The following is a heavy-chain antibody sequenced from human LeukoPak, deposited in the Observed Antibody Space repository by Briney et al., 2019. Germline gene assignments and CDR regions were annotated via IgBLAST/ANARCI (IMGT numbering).Heavy chain of an antibody. CDR2: INAGNGNT. CDR3: ARDLDSSREDV. CDR1: GYTFISYA. J-gene: IGHJ6*02. V-gene: IGHV1-3*01. Sequence: GASVKVSCKASGYTFISYAMHWVRQTPGQRLEWMGWINAGNGNTKYSQKFQGRVTITRDTSASTVYMELSSLRTEDTALYYCARDLDSSREDVWGQGTTVTVSS. D-gene: IGHD3-22*01.